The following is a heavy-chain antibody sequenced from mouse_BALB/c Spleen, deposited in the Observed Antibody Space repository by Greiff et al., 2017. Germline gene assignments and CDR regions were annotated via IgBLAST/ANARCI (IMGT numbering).Heavy chain of an antibody. Sequence: EVHLVESGGGLVKPGGSLKLSCAASGFTFSSYAMSWVRQSPEKRLEWVAEISSGGSYTYYPDTVTGRFTISRDNAKNTLYLEMSSLRSEDTAMYYCARDDGNYVPYAMDYWGQGTSVTVSS. CDR1: GFTFSSYA. V-gene: IGHV5-9-4*01. CDR3: ARDDGNYVPYAMDY. CDR2: ISSGGSYT. D-gene: IGHD2-1*01. J-gene: IGHJ4*01.